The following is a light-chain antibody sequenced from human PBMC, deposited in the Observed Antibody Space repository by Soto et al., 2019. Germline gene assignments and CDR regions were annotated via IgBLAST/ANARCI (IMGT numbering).Light chain of an antibody. Sequence: QSALTQPASVSGSPGQSITISCTGTSADVGRFNYVSWYQQHPGKAPKLIIYDVNNRPSGISNHFSGSKSGNTASLTISGLQAEDEADYYCTSYASGATLDVFGTGTKLTVL. CDR1: SADVGRFNY. CDR2: DVN. J-gene: IGLJ1*01. CDR3: TSYASGATLDV. V-gene: IGLV2-14*03.